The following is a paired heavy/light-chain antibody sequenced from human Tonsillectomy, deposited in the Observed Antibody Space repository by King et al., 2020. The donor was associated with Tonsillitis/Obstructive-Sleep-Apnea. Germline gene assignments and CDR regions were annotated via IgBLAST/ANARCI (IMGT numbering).Light chain of an antibody. CDR3: VLYMGSDSWV. Sequence: QTVVTQEPSFSVSPGGTVTLTCGLSSGSVSTNYYPSWYQQTPGRAPRTLIYSTNTRSSGVPDRFSGSILGNKAALTITGAQADDESDYYCVLYMGSDSWVFGGGTKVTVL. J-gene: IGLJ3*02. CDR2: STN. CDR1: SGSVSTNYY. V-gene: IGLV8-61*01.
Heavy chain of an antibody. J-gene: IGHJ4*02. V-gene: IGHV3-23*01. D-gene: IGHD2-15*01. CDR3: ARVEGYCSGDSCYSTRYYFDF. CDR2: ISGSGGST. Sequence: EVQLLESGGGLVQPGGSLRLSCAASGFTFSSYDMSWVRQAPGKGLEWVSSISGSGGSTYYADSVEGRFTISRDNSKTTLYLQMNSLRAEDTAVYYCARVEGYCSGDSCYSTRYYFDFWGQGTLVTASS. CDR1: GFTFSSYD.